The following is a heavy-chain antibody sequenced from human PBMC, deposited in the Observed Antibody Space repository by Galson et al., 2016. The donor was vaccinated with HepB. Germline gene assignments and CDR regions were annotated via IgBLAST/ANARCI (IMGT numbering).Heavy chain of an antibody. D-gene: IGHD3-10*01. Sequence: SETLSLTCTVSGDSISNSNYYWAWIRQPPGKELEWIGSICYSGTTYSSPSLKSRVTISVDTSKNQFSLKLSSVTAADTAVYYCARRGTRGVVYGMDVWGQGTTVTVSS. CDR1: GDSISNSNYY. CDR3: ARRGTRGVVYGMDV. CDR2: ICYSGTT. J-gene: IGHJ6*02. V-gene: IGHV4-39*01.